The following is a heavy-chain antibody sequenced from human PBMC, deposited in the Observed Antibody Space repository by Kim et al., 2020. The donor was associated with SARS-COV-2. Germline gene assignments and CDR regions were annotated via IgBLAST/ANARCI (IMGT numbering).Heavy chain of an antibody. CDR1: GLTFSRAW. Sequence: GGSLRLSCVVSGLTFSRAWMSWVRQSPGKGLEWIGRFISEIDGGTVDYTEPVKGRFTISRDDSRNTVYLHMNSLKTEDTAVYYCTTGSLVRGDEDFWGQGTLVTVSS. D-gene: IGHD3-10*01. J-gene: IGHJ4*02. CDR2: FISEIDGGTV. CDR3: TTGSLVRGDEDF. V-gene: IGHV3-15*01.